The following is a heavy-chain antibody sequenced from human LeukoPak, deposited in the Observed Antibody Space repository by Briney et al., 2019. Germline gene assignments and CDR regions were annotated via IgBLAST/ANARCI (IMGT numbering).Heavy chain of an antibody. Sequence: GASVKVSCKASGYTFTGYYMHWVRQAPGQGLEWMGWINPNSGGTNYAQKFQGRVTMTRDTSISTAYMELSRLRSDDTAVYYCARAFTSLEWLAHQDYYIDYWGQGTLVTVSS. J-gene: IGHJ4*02. V-gene: IGHV1-2*02. D-gene: IGHD6-19*01. CDR1: GYTFTGYY. CDR3: ARAFTSLEWLAHQDYYIDY. CDR2: INPNSGGT.